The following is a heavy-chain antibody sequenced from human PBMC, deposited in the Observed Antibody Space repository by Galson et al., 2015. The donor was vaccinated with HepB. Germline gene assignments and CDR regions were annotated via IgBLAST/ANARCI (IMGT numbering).Heavy chain of an antibody. V-gene: IGHV3-33*08. CDR2: IWYDGSNK. CDR1: GFTFSTYG. D-gene: IGHD3-22*01. Sequence: SLRLSCAVSGFTFSTYGMHWVRQAPGKGLEWVAVIWYDGSNKYYADSVKGRFTISRDNSKDTLYLQMNSLRAEDTAVYYCARSYDNSELDYWGLGTLVTVSS. CDR3: ARSYDNSELDY. J-gene: IGHJ4*02.